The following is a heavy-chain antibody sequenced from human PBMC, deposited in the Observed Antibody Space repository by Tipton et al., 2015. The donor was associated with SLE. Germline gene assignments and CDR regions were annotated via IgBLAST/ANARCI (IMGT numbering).Heavy chain of an antibody. CDR3: SSRNWDETFDV. CDR1: GFSFSSGYF. Sequence: TLSLTCTVSGFSFSSGYFWGWFRQPPGKGPEWLAVIYQSGRTSYNPALKSRATISVDTSKNQCSLSLRSVTAADTAVYFCSSRNWDETFDVWGQGTMVTVSS. D-gene: IGHD7-27*01. V-gene: IGHV4-38-2*02. CDR2: IYQSGRT. J-gene: IGHJ3*01.